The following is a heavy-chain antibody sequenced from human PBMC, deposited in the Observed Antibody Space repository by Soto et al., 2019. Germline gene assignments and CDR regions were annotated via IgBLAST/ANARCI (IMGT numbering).Heavy chain of an antibody. J-gene: IGHJ6*02. Sequence: SETLSLTCTVSGGSISSGGYYWSWIRQHPGKGLEWIGYIYYSGSTYYNPSLKSRVTISVDTSKNQFSLKLSSVTAADTAVYYCARGEAVAGTFYYGMDVWGQGTTVTVS. V-gene: IGHV4-31*03. D-gene: IGHD6-19*01. CDR1: GGSISSGGYY. CDR2: IYYSGST. CDR3: ARGEAVAGTFYYGMDV.